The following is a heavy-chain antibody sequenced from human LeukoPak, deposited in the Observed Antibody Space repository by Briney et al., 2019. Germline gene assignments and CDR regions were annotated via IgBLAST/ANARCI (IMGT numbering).Heavy chain of an antibody. CDR3: ARVYYDSSGYYPTDDAFDI. V-gene: IGHV1-2*02. D-gene: IGHD3-22*01. Sequence: ASEKVSCKASGYTFTGYYMHWVRQAPGQGLEWMGWINPNSGGTNYAQKFQGRVTMTRDTSISTAYMELSRLRSDDTAVYYCARVYYDSSGYYPTDDAFDIWGQGTMVTVSS. CDR2: INPNSGGT. J-gene: IGHJ3*02. CDR1: GYTFTGYY.